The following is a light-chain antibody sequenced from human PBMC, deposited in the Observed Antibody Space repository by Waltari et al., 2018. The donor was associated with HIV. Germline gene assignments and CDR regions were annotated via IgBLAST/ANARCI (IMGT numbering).Light chain of an antibody. J-gene: IGKJ4*01. CDR3: QKYNSALT. CDR1: QGVYNY. CDR2: AAS. Sequence: QMTQSQSSLSAFVGDRVNITCRASQGVYNYLAWYQQKPGKPLNLLIYAASISQSGVPSRFIGSGSGTDFTLTITSLQPEDVATYYCQKYNSALTFGGGTKVEV. V-gene: IGKV1-27*01.